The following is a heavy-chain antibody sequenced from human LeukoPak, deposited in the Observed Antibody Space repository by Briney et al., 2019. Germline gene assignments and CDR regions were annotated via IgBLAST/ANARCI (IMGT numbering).Heavy chain of an antibody. Sequence: GGSLRLSCAASGFIFSDYVMIWVRQAPGKGLEWVSGITASGDRTYYADSVKGRFTISRDNSKNTLYLQMNSLRAEDTAVYYCAVYSYGYVNAFDIWGQGTMVTVSS. CDR2: ITASGDRT. V-gene: IGHV3-23*01. D-gene: IGHD5-18*01. J-gene: IGHJ3*02. CDR3: AVYSYGYVNAFDI. CDR1: GFIFSDYV.